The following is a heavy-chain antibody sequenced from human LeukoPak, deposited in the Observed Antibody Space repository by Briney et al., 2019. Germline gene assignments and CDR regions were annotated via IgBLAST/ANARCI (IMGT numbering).Heavy chain of an antibody. CDR1: GFTFSSYA. D-gene: IGHD1-26*01. J-gene: IGHJ4*02. CDR3: ARDSGSYHAYFDY. Sequence: GGSLRLSCAASGFTFSSYAMHWARQAPGKGLEYVSAISSNGGSTYYANSVKGRFTISRDNSKNTLYLQMGSLRAEDMAVYYCARDSGSYHAYFDYWGQGTLVTVSS. V-gene: IGHV3-64*01. CDR2: ISSNGGST.